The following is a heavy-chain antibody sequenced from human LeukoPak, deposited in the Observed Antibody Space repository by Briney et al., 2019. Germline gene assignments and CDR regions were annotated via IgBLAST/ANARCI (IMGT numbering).Heavy chain of an antibody. CDR1: GFTFSSYA. CDR3: AKTTTGYSSGRYPGWPVDY. CDR2: IFGSGGST. Sequence: GGSLRLSCAASGFTFSSYAMYWVRQAPGKGLEWVSGIFGSGGSTHYADSVKGRFAISRDNSKNTVYLQMNSLRAEDTAVYYCAKTTTGYSSGRYPGWPVDYWGQGTLVTVSS. V-gene: IGHV3-23*01. J-gene: IGHJ4*02. D-gene: IGHD6-19*01.